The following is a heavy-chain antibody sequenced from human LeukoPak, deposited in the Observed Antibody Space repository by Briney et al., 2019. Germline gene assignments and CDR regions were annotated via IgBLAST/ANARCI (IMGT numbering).Heavy chain of an antibody. V-gene: IGHV4-59*08. CDR3: ARHCTYTNCRDAFDV. CDR2: ISFSGST. J-gene: IGHJ3*01. CDR1: GGSISSWY. Sequence: SETLSLTCTVSGGSISSWYWSWIRQPPGKGLDWIGFISFSGSTNYKPSLKSRVSISVDTSKNQLSLKLTSVTAADTAVYYCARHCTYTNCRDAFDVWGQGTMVTVSS. D-gene: IGHD3-16*01.